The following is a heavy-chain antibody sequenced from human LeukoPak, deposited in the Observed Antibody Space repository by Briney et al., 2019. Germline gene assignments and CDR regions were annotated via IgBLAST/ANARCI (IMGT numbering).Heavy chain of an antibody. CDR1: GGSISSSSYY. CDR3: ARQRAYYGSGSYYSGFDY. D-gene: IGHD3-10*01. Sequence: SETLSLTCTVSGGSISSSSYYWAWIRQPPGKGLGWIGSIYYSGSTHYNPSLESRVTMSVDTSKNQLSLKLTSVTAADAAVYYCARQRAYYGSGSYYSGFDYWGQGAPITVSS. J-gene: IGHJ4*02. CDR2: IYYSGST. V-gene: IGHV4-39*01.